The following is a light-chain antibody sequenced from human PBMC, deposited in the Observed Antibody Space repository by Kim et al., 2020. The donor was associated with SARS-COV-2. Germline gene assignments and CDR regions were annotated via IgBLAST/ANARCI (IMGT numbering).Light chain of an antibody. CDR3: QQYNNWPPSWT. CDR2: GAS. J-gene: IGKJ1*01. Sequence: EVVMTQSPATLSMSPGERATLSCRASQSVSTNLAWYQHRPGQGPRLLIYGASTRATGVPVRFSGSGSGTEFTLTISSLQSEDFAFYYCQQYNNWPPSWTFGQGTKVDIK. CDR1: QSVSTN. V-gene: IGKV3-15*01.